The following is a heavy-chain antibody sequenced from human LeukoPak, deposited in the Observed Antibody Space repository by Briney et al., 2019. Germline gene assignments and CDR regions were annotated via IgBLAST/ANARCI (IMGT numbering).Heavy chain of an antibody. Sequence: PGGSLRLSCAASGFTFSSYAMHWVRQAPGKGLEWVAVISYDGSNKYYADSVKGRFTISRDNSKNTLYLQMNSLRAEDTAVYYCARDFSGSSLGYWGQGTLVTVSS. D-gene: IGHD6-6*01. CDR2: ISYDGSNK. V-gene: IGHV3-30-3*01. CDR1: GFTFSSYA. CDR3: ARDFSGSSLGY. J-gene: IGHJ4*02.